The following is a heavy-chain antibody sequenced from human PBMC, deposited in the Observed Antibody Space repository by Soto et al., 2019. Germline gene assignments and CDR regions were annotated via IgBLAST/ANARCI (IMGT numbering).Heavy chain of an antibody. D-gene: IGHD3-16*01. CDR3: ASENHMITPDH. V-gene: IGHV3-21*01. CDR2: ISSSSGAI. J-gene: IGHJ4*02. CDR1: ESSFLSYS. Sequence: WGSLRLSCAASESSFLSYSINLFRHAPVKGLEWASSISSSSGAIFYADSVKGRFTISRDNAKNSLYLQMNSLRAEDTAVYYCASENHMITPDHWGQGTLVTV.